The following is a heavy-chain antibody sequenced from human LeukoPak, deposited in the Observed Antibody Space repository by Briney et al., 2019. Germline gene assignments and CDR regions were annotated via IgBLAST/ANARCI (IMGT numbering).Heavy chain of an antibody. Sequence: GGSLRLSCSASGFTFSNYAMHWLRQAPGKGLEYVSDISSNGGITYYADSVKGRFTVSRDNSKNMLYLQMNSMRAEDTAVYYCVKDKYPVVVAATLDYWGQGILVTVSS. CDR1: GFTFSNYA. V-gene: IGHV3-64D*09. CDR2: ISSNGGIT. J-gene: IGHJ4*02. CDR3: VKDKYPVVVAATLDY. D-gene: IGHD2-15*01.